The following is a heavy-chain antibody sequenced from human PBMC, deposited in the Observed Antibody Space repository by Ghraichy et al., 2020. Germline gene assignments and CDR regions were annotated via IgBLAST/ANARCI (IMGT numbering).Heavy chain of an antibody. CDR2: ISSSSSFI. D-gene: IGHD3-22*01. CDR3: ARGDSSGYTVGYFDY. J-gene: IGHJ4*02. V-gene: IGHV3-21*01. CDR1: GFTFSSYS. Sequence: GSLRLSCAASGFTFSSYSMNWVRQAPGKGLEWVSSISSSSSFIYYADSLKGRFTISRDNSNNSLYLQMNSLRAEDTAVYYCARGDSSGYTVGYFDYWGQGTLVTASS.